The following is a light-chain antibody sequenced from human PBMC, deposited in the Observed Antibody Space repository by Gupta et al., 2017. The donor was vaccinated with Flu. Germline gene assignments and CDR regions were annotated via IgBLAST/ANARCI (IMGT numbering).Light chain of an antibody. V-gene: IGKV1-39*01. CDR3: QQTYSTLWT. J-gene: IGKJ1*01. Sequence: DIQMTQSPSSLSASVGDRVTITCRASQNIGNYLNWYQQKPGKAPSLLIYAASSLHTGVPSRVSGSGSVTDFTLTISSLQPEDFATYYCQQTYSTLWTFGQGTKVDVK. CDR1: QNIGNY. CDR2: AAS.